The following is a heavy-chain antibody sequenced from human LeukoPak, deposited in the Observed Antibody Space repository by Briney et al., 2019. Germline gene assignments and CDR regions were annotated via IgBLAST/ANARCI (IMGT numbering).Heavy chain of an antibody. J-gene: IGHJ4*02. CDR1: RRTFTSYA. Sequence: ASVKVSCKASRRTFTSYAISWVRQAPGQGLEWLGGIIAIFGTANYAQKFQGRVTITADESTSTAYMELSSLRSEDTAVYYCARGPYGITIFGVSPYYFDYWGQGTLVTVSS. CDR3: ARGPYGITIFGVSPYYFDY. D-gene: IGHD3-3*01. V-gene: IGHV1-69*13. CDR2: IIAIFGTA.